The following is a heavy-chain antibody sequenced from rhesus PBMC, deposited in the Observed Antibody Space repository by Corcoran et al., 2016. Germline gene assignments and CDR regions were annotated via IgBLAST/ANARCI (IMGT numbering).Heavy chain of an antibody. CDR2: ISGRSGRT. J-gene: IGHJ4*01. CDR1: GGSVSSSNW. V-gene: IGHV4-57*01. CDR3: ARQTTYYFDY. Sequence: QLQLQESGPGLVKPSETLSLTCAVSGGSVSSSNWWSSIRQPPGKGLEWIGRISGRSGRTSYNPSRTRRVTISTDTSKTQFTLKVSSVTAADTAVYYCARQTTYYFDYWGQGVLVTVSS. D-gene: IGHD1-20*01.